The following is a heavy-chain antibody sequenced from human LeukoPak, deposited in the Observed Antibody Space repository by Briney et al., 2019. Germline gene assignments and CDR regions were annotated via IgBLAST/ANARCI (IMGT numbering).Heavy chain of an antibody. V-gene: IGHV4-59*03. CDR1: GGSISSYY. CDR2: IYYSGST. D-gene: IGHD3-10*01. CDR3: AKSDGSGSYFDY. Sequence: SETLSLTCTVSGGSISSYYWRWIRQPPGKGLEWIGYIYYSGSTKYNPSLESRATISIDTSKNQFSLKLSSVTAADSAVYYCAKSDGSGSYFDYWGQGTLVTVS. J-gene: IGHJ4*02.